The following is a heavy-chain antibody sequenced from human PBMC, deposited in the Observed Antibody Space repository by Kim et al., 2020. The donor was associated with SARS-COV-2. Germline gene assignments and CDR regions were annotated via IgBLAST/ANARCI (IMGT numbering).Heavy chain of an antibody. D-gene: IGHD3-3*01. CDR3: ARDRITIFGVVIKSYYYGMDV. J-gene: IGHJ6*02. CDR1: GYTFTSYY. V-gene: IGHV1-46*01. CDR2: INPSGGST. Sequence: ASVKVSCKASGYTFTSYYMHWVRQAPGQGLEWMGIINPSGGSTSYAQKFQGRVTMTRDTSTRTVYMELSSLRSEDTAVYYCARDRITIFGVVIKSYYYGMDVWGRGTTVTVSS.